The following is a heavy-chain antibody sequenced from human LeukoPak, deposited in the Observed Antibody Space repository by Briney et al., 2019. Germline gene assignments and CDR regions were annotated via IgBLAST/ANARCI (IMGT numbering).Heavy chain of an antibody. CDR3: AKDFENYYGSGSFSFVMDV. Sequence: PGGSLRLSCAASGFPFSSYAMHWVRQAPGKGLEWVAVMSYDGSNKYYADSVKGRFTISRDNSKNTLYLQMNSLRAEDTAVYYCAKDFENYYGSGSFSFVMDVWGQGTTVTVSS. D-gene: IGHD3-10*01. CDR1: GFPFSSYA. J-gene: IGHJ6*02. V-gene: IGHV3-30*18. CDR2: MSYDGSNK.